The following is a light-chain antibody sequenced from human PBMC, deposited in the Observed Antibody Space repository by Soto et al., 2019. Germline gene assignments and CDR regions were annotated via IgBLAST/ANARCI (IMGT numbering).Light chain of an antibody. CDR2: GAP. V-gene: IGKV3-20*01. CDR3: QPDGSSPPYT. J-gene: IGKJ2*01. CDR1: QSVSSSY. Sequence: EIVLTQSPGTLSLSPGERATLSCRASQSVSSSYLAWYQQKPRHATMLLIYGAPSTATGIPDRFSGSGSGTDFTLTISRLEPEDFAVYLCQPDGSSPPYTFGQGTKLEIK.